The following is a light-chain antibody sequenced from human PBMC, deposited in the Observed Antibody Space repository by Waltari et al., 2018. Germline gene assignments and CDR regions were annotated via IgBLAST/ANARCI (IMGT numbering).Light chain of an antibody. Sequence: DVVMTQSPLSLPVTLGQPHSISCTPRHSLAQRDCKTYLNWVQQRPGQSPRRLIYKVSIRDSGVPERFSGSGSGTDFTLKISRVEAEDAGVYYCMQGTHWLWTFSQGTKVEIK. CDR2: KVS. CDR3: MQGTHWLWT. CDR1: HSLAQRDCKTY. J-gene: IGKJ1*01. V-gene: IGKV2-30*02.